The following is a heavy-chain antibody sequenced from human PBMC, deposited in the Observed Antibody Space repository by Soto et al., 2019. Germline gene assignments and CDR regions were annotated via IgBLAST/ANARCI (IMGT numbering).Heavy chain of an antibody. CDR3: ARVEGRDGYWYYFDY. V-gene: IGHV1-46*01. D-gene: IGHD2-8*02. CDR2: INPSGGST. Sequence: ASVKVSCKASGYTFTSYYMHWVRQAPGQGLEWMGIINPSGGSTSYAQKFQGRVTMTRDTSTSTVYMELSSLRSEDTAVYYCARVEGRDGYWYYFDYWGQGTLVTVSS. J-gene: IGHJ4*02. CDR1: GYTFTSYY.